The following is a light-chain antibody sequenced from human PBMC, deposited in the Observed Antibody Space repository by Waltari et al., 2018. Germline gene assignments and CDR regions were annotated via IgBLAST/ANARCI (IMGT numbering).Light chain of an antibody. CDR3: SSWTDSDALKLL. Sequence: QSALTQPASVSGSPGQSITISCTGTSIDSNYVSWYQQHPGKAPQVMIYDVTDRPSGVSNRFSGSKSVNTASLTISGLQAEDEADYYCSSWTDSDALKLLFGGGTKLTVL. CDR2: DVT. CDR1: SIDSNY. V-gene: IGLV2-14*03. J-gene: IGLJ2*01.